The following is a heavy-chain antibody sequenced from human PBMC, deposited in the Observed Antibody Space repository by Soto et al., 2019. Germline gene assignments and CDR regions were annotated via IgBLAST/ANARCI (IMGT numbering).Heavy chain of an antibody. V-gene: IGHV3-30*03. CDR1: GFSFSAYG. CDR3: AGGDYGELGYSDH. CDR2: TLYDESNK. D-gene: IGHD4-17*01. J-gene: IGHJ4*02. Sequence: QVQMVESGGGVVQPGGSLRLSCVTSGFSFSAYGMHWVRQAPGKGLEWVALTLYDESNKYYADSVKGRFTISRDNSKNTLYLQMNSLRAEDTAFYYCAGGDYGELGYSDHWGQGTLVTVSS.